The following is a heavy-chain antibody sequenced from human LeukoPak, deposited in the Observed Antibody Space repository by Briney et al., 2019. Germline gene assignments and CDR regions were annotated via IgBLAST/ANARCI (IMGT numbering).Heavy chain of an antibody. V-gene: IGHV1-2*02. CDR1: GYTFTGYY. D-gene: IGHD1-26*01. CDR3: ARETHYSGSYSPHDY. CDR2: INPNSGGT. J-gene: IGHJ4*02. Sequence: ASVKVSCKASGYTFTGYYMHWVRQAPGQGLEWMGWINPNSGGTNYAQKFQGRVTMNRDTSISTAYMELSRLRSDDTAVYYCARETHYSGSYSPHDYWGQGTLVTVSS.